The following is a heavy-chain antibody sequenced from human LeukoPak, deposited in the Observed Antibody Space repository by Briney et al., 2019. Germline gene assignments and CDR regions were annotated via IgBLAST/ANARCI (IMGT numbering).Heavy chain of an antibody. D-gene: IGHD3-22*01. V-gene: IGHV3-7*01. J-gene: IGHJ3*02. CDR2: IKQDGSEQ. CDR3: ADSSGALDAFDI. CDR1: GFTFSSHR. Sequence: GGSLRLSCVASGFTFSSHRMSWVRQAPGKGLEWVADIKQDGSEQYYVDSVRGRFTISRDNGKNSLYLQMNSLRVEDTAVYYCADSSGALDAFDIWGQGTMVTVSS.